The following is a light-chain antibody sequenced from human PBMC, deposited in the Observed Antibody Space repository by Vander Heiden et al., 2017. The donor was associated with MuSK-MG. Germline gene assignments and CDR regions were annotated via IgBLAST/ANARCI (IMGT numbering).Light chain of an antibody. CDR1: QSVLYSSNNKNY. CDR3: QQYYSTPRT. CDR2: WAS. V-gene: IGKV4-1*01. Sequence: DIVLTQSPDSLAVSLGERATINCKSSQSVLYSSNNKNYLAWYQQKPGQPPKLLIYWASTRESGVPDRFSGSGSGTDFTLTISSLQAEDVAVYYCQQYYSTPRTFRQGTKVXIK. J-gene: IGKJ1*01.